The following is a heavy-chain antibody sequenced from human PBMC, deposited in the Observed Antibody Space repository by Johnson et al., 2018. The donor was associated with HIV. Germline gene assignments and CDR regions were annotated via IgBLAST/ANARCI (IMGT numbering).Heavy chain of an antibody. Sequence: VQLVESGGGLVQPGGSLKLSCAASGFTFSGSAMHWVRQASGKGLEWVGRIRSKANSYATAYAASVKGRFTISRDDSKNTAYLQMNSLKTEDTAVYYCARVTLVLDIWGQGTMVTVSS. CDR1: GFTFSGSA. J-gene: IGHJ3*02. CDR3: ARVTLVLDI. D-gene: IGHD4-23*01. V-gene: IGHV3-73*01. CDR2: IRSKANSYAT.